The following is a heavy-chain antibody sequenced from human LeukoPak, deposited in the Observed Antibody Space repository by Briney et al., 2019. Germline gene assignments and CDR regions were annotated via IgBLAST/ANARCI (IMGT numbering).Heavy chain of an antibody. Sequence: PSETLSLTCAVYGGSFSGYYWSWIRQPPGKGLEWIGYIYYSGSTNYNPSLKSRVTISVDTSKNQFSLKLSSVTAADTAVYYCARTPVVSLHFQHWGQGTLVTVSS. CDR3: ARTPVVSLHFQH. CDR2: IYYSGST. D-gene: IGHD4-23*01. J-gene: IGHJ1*01. V-gene: IGHV4-59*08. CDR1: GGSFSGYY.